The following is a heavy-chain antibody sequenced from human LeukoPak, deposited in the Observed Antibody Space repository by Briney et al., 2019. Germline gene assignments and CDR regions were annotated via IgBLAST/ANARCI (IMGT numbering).Heavy chain of an antibody. CDR2: IYSYGST. V-gene: IGHV3-53*01. D-gene: IGHD4-23*01. CDR3: ARARRCGLNDDYGGCFDY. CDR1: GFAVSSNH. J-gene: IGHJ4*03. Sequence: GVSLRLPCTASGFAVSSNHVTWVRLAPGKGLEWVSIIYSYGSTFYADSVKGRFTISRDNSKNTLSLQMNSLRAEDTAVYYCARARRCGLNDDYGGCFDYWGQGTTVTVSS.